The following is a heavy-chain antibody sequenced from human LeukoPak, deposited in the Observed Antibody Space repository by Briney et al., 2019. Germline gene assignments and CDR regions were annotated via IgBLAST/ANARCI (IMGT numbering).Heavy chain of an antibody. Sequence: PGGSLRLSCAASGFTFSSYGMSWVRQAPGKGLEWVSAISGSGGSTYYADSVKGRFTISRDNSKNTLYLQMNSLRAEDTAVYYCAKDVNTAYYYYMDVWGKGTTVTISS. CDR2: ISGSGGST. CDR3: AKDVNTAYYYYMDV. CDR1: GFTFSSYG. J-gene: IGHJ6*03. D-gene: IGHD2-2*02. V-gene: IGHV3-23*01.